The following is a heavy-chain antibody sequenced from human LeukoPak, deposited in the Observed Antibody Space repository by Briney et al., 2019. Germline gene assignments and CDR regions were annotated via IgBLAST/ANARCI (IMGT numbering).Heavy chain of an antibody. Sequence: KISCKGSGYSFTSYWIGWVRQMPGKGLEWMGIIYPGDSDTRYSPSFQGQVTISADKSISTAYLQWSSLKASDTAMYYCARLSYYYDSSGYYYGPNYYYYMDVWGKGTTVTVSS. J-gene: IGHJ6*03. CDR1: GYSFTSYW. CDR2: IYPGDSDT. V-gene: IGHV5-51*01. CDR3: ARLSYYYDSSGYYYGPNYYYYMDV. D-gene: IGHD3-22*01.